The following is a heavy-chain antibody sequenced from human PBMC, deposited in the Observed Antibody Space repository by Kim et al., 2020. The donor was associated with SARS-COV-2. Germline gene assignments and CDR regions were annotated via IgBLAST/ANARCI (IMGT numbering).Heavy chain of an antibody. CDR1: GFTFSSYG. CDR2: IWYDGSNK. J-gene: IGHJ3*02. Sequence: GGSLRLSCAASGFTFSSYGMHWVRQAPGKGLEWVAVIWYDGSNKYYADSVKGRFTISRDNSKNTLYLQMNSLRAEDTAVYYCARDQDSSGYWVNDAFDIWGQGTMVTVSS. D-gene: IGHD3-22*01. V-gene: IGHV3-33*01. CDR3: ARDQDSSGYWVNDAFDI.